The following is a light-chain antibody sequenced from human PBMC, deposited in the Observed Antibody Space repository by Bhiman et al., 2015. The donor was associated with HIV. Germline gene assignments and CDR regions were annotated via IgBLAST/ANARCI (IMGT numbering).Light chain of an antibody. V-gene: IGLV3-25*03. Sequence: SYELTQAPSVSVAPGKPASITCGGDNIGSKSVHWYQQKPGRAPVVVIYQDSERPSGIPERFSGSSSGTTGTLTISGVQAEDEADYYCQSTDSSGAYWVFGGGTKLTVL. J-gene: IGLJ3*02. CDR3: QSTDSSGAYWV. CDR2: QDS. CDR1: NIGSKS.